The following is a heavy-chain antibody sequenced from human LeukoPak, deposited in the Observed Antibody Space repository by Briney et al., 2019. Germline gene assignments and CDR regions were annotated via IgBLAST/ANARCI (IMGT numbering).Heavy chain of an antibody. J-gene: IGHJ6*03. V-gene: IGHV4-59*01. CDR3: ARIATTRDFWNGHSYYVDV. CDR2: IYYSGST. D-gene: IGHD3-3*01. CDR1: GGSFTNYY. Sequence: SETLSLTCTVSGGSFTNYYWSWIRQPPGGGLDWIGHIYYSGSTKYNPSFQRRVTILLATSTNQFSLKLSSVTAADTAVYYCARIATTRDFWNGHSYYVDVWGKGTTITVSS.